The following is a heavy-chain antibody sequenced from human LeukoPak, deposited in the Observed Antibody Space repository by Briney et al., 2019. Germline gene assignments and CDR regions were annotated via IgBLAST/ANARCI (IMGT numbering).Heavy chain of an antibody. D-gene: IGHD3-10*01. Sequence: PGRSLRLSCTASGFAFGDYAMSWVRQTPGKGLEWIGLVRSTAYGGTTDYAASVKGRFTISRDDSKRVAYLQMNSLKTEDTAVYYCPRLLYYYSSASGFWGQGTLVSVSS. CDR3: PRLLYYYSSASGF. CDR1: GFAFGDYA. CDR2: VRSTAYGGTT. V-gene: IGHV3-49*04. J-gene: IGHJ4*02.